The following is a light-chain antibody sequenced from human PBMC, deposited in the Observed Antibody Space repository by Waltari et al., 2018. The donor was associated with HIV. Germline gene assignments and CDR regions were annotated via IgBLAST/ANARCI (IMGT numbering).Light chain of an antibody. Sequence: QSVLTQPPSVSGAPGQRVPISCTGSSANIGTGYDVHWYQQLPGTAPKLPIYGNSNRPSGVPDRFSGSKSGTSASLAITGLQAEDEADYYCQSYDSSLSGSVFGGGTKLTVL. CDR3: QSYDSSLSGSV. CDR2: GNS. CDR1: SANIGTGYD. J-gene: IGLJ2*01. V-gene: IGLV1-40*01.